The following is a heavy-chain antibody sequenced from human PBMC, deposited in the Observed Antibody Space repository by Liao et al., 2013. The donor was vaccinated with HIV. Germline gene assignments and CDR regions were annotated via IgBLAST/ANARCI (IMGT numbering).Heavy chain of an antibody. J-gene: IGHJ4*02. Sequence: QVQLQESGPGLVKPSETLSLTCAVYGGSFSGYYWSWIRQPPGKGLEWIGEINHSGSTNYNPSLKSRVTISVDTSKNQFSLKLSSVTAADTAVYYCARSGAVVVVAATHLDYWGQGTLVTVSS. CDR1: GGSFSGYY. CDR2: INHSGST. V-gene: IGHV4-34*10. CDR3: ARSGAVVVVAATHLDY. D-gene: IGHD2-15*01.